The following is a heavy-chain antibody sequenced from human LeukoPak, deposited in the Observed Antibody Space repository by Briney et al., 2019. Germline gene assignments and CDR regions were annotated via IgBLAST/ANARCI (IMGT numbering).Heavy chain of an antibody. CDR1: EFSFSTTW. J-gene: IGHJ4*02. D-gene: IGHD6-19*01. Sequence: GGSLRLSCAASEFSFSTTWMHWVRQPPGQGLVWVARITSDGTSTSYAESVKGRFTISRDNAKNSLYLQMNSLRAEDTALYYCVRGAGSGWYFFYNYWGQGTLVTASS. CDR2: ITSDGTST. V-gene: IGHV3-74*03. CDR3: VRGAGSGWYFFYNY.